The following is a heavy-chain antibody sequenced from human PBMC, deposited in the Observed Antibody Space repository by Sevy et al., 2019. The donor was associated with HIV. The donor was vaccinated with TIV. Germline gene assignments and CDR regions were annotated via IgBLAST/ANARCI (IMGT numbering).Heavy chain of an antibody. CDR1: GDSINNGNHW. V-gene: IGHV4-61*02. Sequence: SETLSLTCTVSGDSINNGNHWWIWIRQPAGKGLEWIGRIYRSGRTMYNPSLKSRVTMSVDTSKNQFSLKVSLVIAADTAKYYCARDGIRGEYYHGMDVWGQGTTVTVSS. CDR3: ARDGIRGEYYHGMDV. D-gene: IGHD3-10*01. J-gene: IGHJ6*02. CDR2: IYRSGRT.